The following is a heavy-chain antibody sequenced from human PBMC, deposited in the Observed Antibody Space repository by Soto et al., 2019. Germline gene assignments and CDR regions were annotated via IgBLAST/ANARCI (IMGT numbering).Heavy chain of an antibody. Sequence: SETLSLTCAVYGGSFSGYYWTWIRQPPGTGLEWIGEINHSGSTNYNPSPKSRVTISVDTSKNQFSLKLTSVTAADTAVYYCARDTNTGGYSYGYYYYYGMDVWGQGTTVTVSS. CDR3: ARDTNTGGYSYGYYYYYGMDV. CDR1: GGSFSGYY. V-gene: IGHV4-34*01. D-gene: IGHD5-18*01. CDR2: INHSGST. J-gene: IGHJ6*02.